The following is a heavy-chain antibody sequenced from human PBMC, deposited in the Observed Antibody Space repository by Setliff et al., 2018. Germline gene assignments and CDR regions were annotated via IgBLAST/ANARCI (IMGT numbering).Heavy chain of an antibody. V-gene: IGHV3-21*01. Sequence: PGGSLRLSCAASGFTFSNFGMNWVRQAPGKGLEWVSSISGSGTYTYTADSVKGRFTISRDNAKNSLYLQMNSLRAEDTAVYYCAKSGGYCSSTSCYSYYYYMDVWGKGTTVTVSS. CDR2: ISGSGTYT. J-gene: IGHJ6*03. D-gene: IGHD2-2*02. CDR3: AKSGGYCSSTSCYSYYYYMDV. CDR1: GFTFSNFG.